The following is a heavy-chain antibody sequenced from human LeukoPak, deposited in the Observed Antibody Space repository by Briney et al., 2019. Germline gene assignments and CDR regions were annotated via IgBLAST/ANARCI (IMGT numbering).Heavy chain of an antibody. CDR2: ISAYNGNT. J-gene: IGHJ4*02. CDR3: ARSKRYSGYDSRGDLDY. Sequence: ASVNVSCKASGYTFTSYGISWVRQAPGQGLEWMGWISAYNGNTNYAQKLQGRVTMTTDTSTSTAYMELRSLRSDDTAVYYCARSKRYSGYDSRGDLDYWGQGTLVTVSS. D-gene: IGHD5-12*01. CDR1: GYTFTSYG. V-gene: IGHV1-18*04.